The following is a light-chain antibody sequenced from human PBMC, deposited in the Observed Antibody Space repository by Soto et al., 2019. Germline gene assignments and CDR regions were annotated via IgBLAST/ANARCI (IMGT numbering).Light chain of an antibody. CDR2: AAS. V-gene: IGKV1-39*01. J-gene: IGKJ5*01. Sequence: IHMTQSPSSLSASVGDRVTITCRAIQSISSYLNWYQQKPGKAPKLLIYAASSLQSGVPSRFSGSGSGTDFNLTISSLQPEDFATYYCQQSYSTPITFGQGTRLEIK. CDR3: QQSYSTPIT. CDR1: QSISSY.